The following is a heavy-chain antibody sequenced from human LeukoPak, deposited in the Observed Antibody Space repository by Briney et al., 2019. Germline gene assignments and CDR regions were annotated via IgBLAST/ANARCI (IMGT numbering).Heavy chain of an antibody. Sequence: SQTLLLTCAISADNVSSKSAAWNGIRQSPSRRLEWLGRTYYRSKWHNDYAISVKSRITINPGTSKNQLSLQLKSVTPEDTAVYYCASFAAYKPNDYWRQGSLVTVSS. V-gene: IGHV6-1*01. CDR3: ASFAAYKPNDY. CDR1: ADNVSSKSAA. J-gene: IGHJ4*02. CDR2: TYYRSKWHN. D-gene: IGHD3-16*01.